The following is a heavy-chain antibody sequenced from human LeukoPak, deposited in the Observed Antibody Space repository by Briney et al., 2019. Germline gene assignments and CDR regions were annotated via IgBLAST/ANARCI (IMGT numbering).Heavy chain of an antibody. Sequence: SETLSLTCTVSADSISSGNWWSWVRQPPGKELEWIGEIFHSGITNYNPSLKSRVTITADKSKNLFSLKLSSVTAADTAVYYCATMGPSILGVRRDYWGQGILVTVSS. CDR1: ADSISSGNW. CDR2: IFHSGIT. V-gene: IGHV4-4*02. D-gene: IGHD1-26*01. CDR3: ATMGPSILGVRRDY. J-gene: IGHJ4*02.